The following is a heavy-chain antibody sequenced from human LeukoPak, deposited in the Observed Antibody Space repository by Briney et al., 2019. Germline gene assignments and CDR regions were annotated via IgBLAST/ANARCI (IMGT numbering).Heavy chain of an antibody. CDR1: GFPFSSYG. Sequence: GSLRLSCAASGFPFSSYGMHWVRQAPGKGLEWVTFIQYDGSNKYYADSVKGRFTISRDNSKNTLYLQMNSLRAEDTAVYYCAKDPETQVVARFDCWGQGTLVTVSS. J-gene: IGHJ4*02. CDR2: IQYDGSNK. V-gene: IGHV3-30*02. D-gene: IGHD6-6*01. CDR3: AKDPETQVVARFDC.